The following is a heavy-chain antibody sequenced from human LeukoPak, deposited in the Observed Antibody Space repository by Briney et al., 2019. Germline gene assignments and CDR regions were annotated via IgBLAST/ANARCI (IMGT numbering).Heavy chain of an antibody. V-gene: IGHV4-59*01. CDR1: GGSISSYY. CDR2: TYYSGST. Sequence: SETLSLTCTVSGGSISSYYWSWIRQPPGKGLEWIGYTYYSGSTNYNPSLKSRVTISVDTSKNQFSLKLSSVTAADTAVYYCARVKGERYNWFDPWGQGTLVTVSS. D-gene: IGHD2-21*01. J-gene: IGHJ5*02. CDR3: ARVKGERYNWFDP.